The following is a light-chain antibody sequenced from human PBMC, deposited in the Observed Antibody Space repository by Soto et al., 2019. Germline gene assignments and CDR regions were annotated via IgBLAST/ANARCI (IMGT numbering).Light chain of an antibody. V-gene: IGLV2-14*01. CDR3: SSYTSRGTYV. CDR1: SSDVGGYNY. CDR2: EVS. Sequence: QSVLTQPASVSGSPGQSITISCTGTSSDVGGYNYVSWYQQHPGKAPKLMIYEVSNRPSGISNRFSGSKSGNTASLTISGLQGEDEADYYCSSYTSRGTYVFGTGTQLTVL. J-gene: IGLJ1*01.